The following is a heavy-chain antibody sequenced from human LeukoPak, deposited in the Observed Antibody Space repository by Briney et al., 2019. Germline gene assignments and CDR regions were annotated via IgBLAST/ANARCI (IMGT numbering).Heavy chain of an antibody. CDR3: ARGYYGMDV. Sequence: GGPLRLFCAASGVTFSSYCMHWVRQAPGKGLVCVSRLNSDGSTTSYADSVKGRFTISRDNAKNTLYVQMNSLRDEDTAVYYCARGYYGMDVWGQGTTVTVSS. CDR2: LNSDGSTT. J-gene: IGHJ6*02. CDR1: GVTFSSYC. V-gene: IGHV3-74*01.